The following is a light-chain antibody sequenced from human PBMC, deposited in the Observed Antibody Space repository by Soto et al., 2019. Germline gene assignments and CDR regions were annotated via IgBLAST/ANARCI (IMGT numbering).Light chain of an antibody. CDR3: LQHDAYPLT. CDR2: VAS. J-gene: IGKJ1*01. Sequence: DIQMTQSPSSLSASVGDRVTITCRASQGIRKGLVGWYQQKPGKAPKCLISVASSLHSGVPSRFSGSGSGTEFTLTISSLQPEDFATYYCLQHDAYPLTFGQGTKVEVK. CDR1: QGIRKG. V-gene: IGKV1-17*01.